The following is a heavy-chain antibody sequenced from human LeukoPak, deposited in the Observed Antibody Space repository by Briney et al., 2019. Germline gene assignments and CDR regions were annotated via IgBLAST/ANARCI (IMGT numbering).Heavy chain of an antibody. V-gene: IGHV4-4*02. D-gene: IGHD3-16*02. J-gene: IGHJ4*02. CDR1: GGSITNTNY. CDR2: VNLQGST. Sequence: SETLSLTCGVSGGSITNTNYWTWVRQPPGKGLEWIGEVNLQGSTNYNPSLMGRVAISVDTSENHISLQLTSMTAEDTAVYYCAREGGPYRPLDYSGQGTLVTVSS. CDR3: AREGGPYRPLDY.